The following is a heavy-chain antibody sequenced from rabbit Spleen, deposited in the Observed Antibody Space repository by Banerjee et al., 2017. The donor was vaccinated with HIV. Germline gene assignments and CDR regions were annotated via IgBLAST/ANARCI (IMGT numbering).Heavy chain of an antibody. J-gene: IGHJ6*01. CDR2: IELGSSGFT. CDR1: GVSFSGSSY. Sequence: QEQLEESGGDLVKPGASLTLTCIASGVSFSGSSYMCWVRQAPGKGLEWIACIELGSSGFTYFASWAKGRFTISKTSSTTVTLQMTSLTVADTATYFCARDAGTSFSTYGMDLWARGPSSPS. V-gene: IGHV1S45*01. D-gene: IGHD8-1*01. CDR3: ARDAGTSFSTYGMDL.